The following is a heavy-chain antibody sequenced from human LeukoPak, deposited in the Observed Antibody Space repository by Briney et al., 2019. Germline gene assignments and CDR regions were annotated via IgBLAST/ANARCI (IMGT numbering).Heavy chain of an antibody. CDR3: AKGAGPPWFDP. CDR2: MSSSGII. Sequence: SSQTLSLTCTVSNGSISSDTYFWSWIRQPAGKGLEWIGRMSSSGIITYSPSLKSRVTISIDTSRNQFSMNLNSVTAADTAVYYCAKGAGPPWFDPWGQGTLVTVSS. V-gene: IGHV4-61*02. J-gene: IGHJ5*02. D-gene: IGHD6-19*01. CDR1: NGSISSDTYF.